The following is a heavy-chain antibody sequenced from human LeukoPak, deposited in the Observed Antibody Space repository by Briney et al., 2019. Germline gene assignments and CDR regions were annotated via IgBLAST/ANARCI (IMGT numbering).Heavy chain of an antibody. J-gene: IGHJ4*02. Sequence: GGSLRLSCAASGFTFSSYGMYWVRQAPGKGLEWVAVTSHDGSDKYYADSVKGRFTIARDNSKNTLYLQMNSLRGEDTAVYYCAKDRIITLIEASFDYWGQGTLVTVSS. CDR2: TSHDGSDK. D-gene: IGHD3-22*01. CDR3: AKDRIITLIEASFDY. V-gene: IGHV3-30*18. CDR1: GFTFSSYG.